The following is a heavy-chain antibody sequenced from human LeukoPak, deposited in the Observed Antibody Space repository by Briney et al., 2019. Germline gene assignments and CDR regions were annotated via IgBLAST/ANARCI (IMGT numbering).Heavy chain of an antibody. J-gene: IGHJ6*03. CDR1: GFPFDDYG. D-gene: IGHD2-2*01. V-gene: IGHV3-20*04. Sequence: GGSLRLSCAASGFPFDDYGMSWVRLAPGKGLEWASGVSWNGAYTEYADSVRGRFTISRDNAKKSLYLQMNSLRAEDTAVHYCAREGRCSSTSCYATYYYMDVWGKGTTVTVSS. CDR2: VSWNGAYT. CDR3: AREGRCSSTSCYATYYYMDV.